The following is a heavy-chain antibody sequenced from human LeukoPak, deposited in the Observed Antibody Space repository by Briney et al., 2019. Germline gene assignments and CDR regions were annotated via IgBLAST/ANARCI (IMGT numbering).Heavy chain of an antibody. CDR3: ARDLTTPPYNWFDP. CDR1: GGSISTYY. Sequence: SETLSLTCTVSGGSISTYYWSWIRQPAGKGLEWIGRIYTSGSTIYNPSLKSRVTISLDTSKNQFSLQLSSVTAADTAVYYCARDLTTPPYNWFDPWGQGTLVTVSS. CDR2: IYTSGST. D-gene: IGHD4/OR15-4a*01. J-gene: IGHJ5*02. V-gene: IGHV4-4*07.